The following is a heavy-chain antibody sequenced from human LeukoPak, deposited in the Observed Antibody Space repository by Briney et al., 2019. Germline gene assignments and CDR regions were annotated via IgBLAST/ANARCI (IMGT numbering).Heavy chain of an antibody. D-gene: IGHD6-19*01. CDR2: IWYDGSNK. CDR1: GFTFSSYG. J-gene: IGHJ3*02. V-gene: IGHV3-33*01. Sequence: GGSLRLSCAASGFTFSSYGMHWVRQAPGKGLEWVAVIWYDGSNKYYADSVKGRFTISRDNSKNTLYLQMNSLRAEDTAVYYCARESAVAGRGAFDIWGQGTMSPSLQ. CDR3: ARESAVAGRGAFDI.